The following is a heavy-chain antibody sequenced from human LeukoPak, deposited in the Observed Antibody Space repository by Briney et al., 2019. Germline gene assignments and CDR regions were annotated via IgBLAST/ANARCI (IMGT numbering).Heavy chain of an antibody. J-gene: IGHJ4*02. V-gene: IGHV1-18*01. CDR1: GYTFTSYG. CDR3: ARDEDYGISVNVDY. D-gene: IGHD4-17*01. Sequence: ASVKVSCKASGYTFTSYGISCVRQAPGQGPEWMGWISTYNGNTKYAQKFQGRVTMTTDTSTSTAYMELRSLRSDDTAVYYCARDEDYGISVNVDYWGQGTLVTVSS. CDR2: ISTYNGNT.